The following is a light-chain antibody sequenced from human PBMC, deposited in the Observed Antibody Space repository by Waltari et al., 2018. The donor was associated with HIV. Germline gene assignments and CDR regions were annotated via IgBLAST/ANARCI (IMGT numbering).Light chain of an antibody. J-gene: IGKJ1*01. CDR3: QQDYNLPGT. CDR2: GAS. Sequence: EVVLTQSPATLSLSPGETATLSCRASQRVDSTFLSWYQQKPGQAPRLLIYGASTRVAGIPPRFSGSGSWTDFTLTISSLYPEDVAVYYCQQDYNLPGTFGQGTRVEIK. CDR1: QRVDSTF. V-gene: IGKV3D-7*01.